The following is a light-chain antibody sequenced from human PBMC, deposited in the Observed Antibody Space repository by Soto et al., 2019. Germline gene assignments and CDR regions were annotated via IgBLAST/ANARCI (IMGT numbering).Light chain of an antibody. V-gene: IGKV1-17*03. Sequence: DIQMTQSPSAMSAAVGDRVTITCRASQDIGYHLGWFQHKPGKAPKRLIYSASSLDSGVPSRFSATGSGTEFTFTISSLQPEDFATYYCQLHTTYPRPFGQGTKVEVK. CDR2: SAS. J-gene: IGKJ1*01. CDR3: QLHTTYPRP. CDR1: QDIGYH.